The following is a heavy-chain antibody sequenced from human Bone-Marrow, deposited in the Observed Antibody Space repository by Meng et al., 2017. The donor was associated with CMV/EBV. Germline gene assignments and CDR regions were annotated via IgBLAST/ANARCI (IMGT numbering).Heavy chain of an antibody. CDR2: ISYDGSNK. V-gene: IGHV3-30-3*01. D-gene: IGHD3-22*01. J-gene: IGHJ3*02. Sequence: GESLKISCAASGFTFSSYAMHWVRQAPGKGLEWVAVISYDGSNKYYADSVKGRFTISRDNSKNTLYLQMNSLRAEDTALYYGARGGYFENSGYYFAFDIWGHGTKVTVSS. CDR3: ARGGYFENSGYYFAFDI. CDR1: GFTFSSYA.